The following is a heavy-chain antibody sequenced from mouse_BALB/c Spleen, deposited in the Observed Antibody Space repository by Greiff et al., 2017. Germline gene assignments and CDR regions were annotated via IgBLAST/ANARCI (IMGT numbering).Heavy chain of an antibody. J-gene: IGHJ2*01. CDR1: GFNIKDTY. CDR2: IDPANGNT. Sequence: EVKLMESGAELVKPGASVKLSCTASGFNIKDTYMHWVKQRPEQGLEWIGRIDPANGNTKYDPKFQGKATITADTSSNTAYLQLSSLTSEDTAVYYCASGYDGGFDYWGQGTTLTVSS. V-gene: IGHV14-3*02. D-gene: IGHD2-14*01. CDR3: ASGYDGGFDY.